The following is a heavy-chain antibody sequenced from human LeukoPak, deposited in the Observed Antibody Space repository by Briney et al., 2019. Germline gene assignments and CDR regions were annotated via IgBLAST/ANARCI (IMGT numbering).Heavy chain of an antibody. V-gene: IGHV4-39*07. D-gene: IGHD3-22*01. Sequence: PSETLSLTCTVSGGSISSSSYYWGWIRQPPGKGLEWIGSIYYSGSTYYNPSLKSRVTISVDTSKNQFSLKLSSVTAADTAVYYCARADYDSSGSYYFDYWGQGTLVTVSS. J-gene: IGHJ4*02. CDR1: GGSISSSSYY. CDR3: ARADYDSSGSYYFDY. CDR2: IYYSGST.